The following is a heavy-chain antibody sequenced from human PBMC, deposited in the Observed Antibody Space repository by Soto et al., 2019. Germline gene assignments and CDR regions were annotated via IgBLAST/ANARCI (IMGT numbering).Heavy chain of an antibody. CDR3: ARGRYSSGLFDP. CDR2: INHSGST. Sequence: SETLSLTCAVYGGSFGGYYWSWIRQPPGKGLEWIGEINHSGSTNYNPSLKSRVTISVDTSKNQFSLKLSSVTAADTAVYYCARGRYSSGLFDPWGQGTLVTVSS. J-gene: IGHJ5*02. CDR1: GGSFGGYY. D-gene: IGHD6-19*01. V-gene: IGHV4-34*01.